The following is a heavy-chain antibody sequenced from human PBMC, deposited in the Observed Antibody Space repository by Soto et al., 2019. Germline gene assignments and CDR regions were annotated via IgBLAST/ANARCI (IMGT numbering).Heavy chain of an antibody. CDR1: GFTFSNYD. CDR3: ARGRDSGLYYFDY. Sequence: PGGSLRLSCAASGFTFSNYDMHWVRQATGKGLEWVSTISTAGNTYSPGSVKGRFTISRENAKNSLYLQMNSLRVDDTAVYYCARGRDSGLYYFDYWGQGTLVTAPQ. CDR2: ISTAGNT. V-gene: IGHV3-13*01. D-gene: IGHD2-21*01. J-gene: IGHJ4*02.